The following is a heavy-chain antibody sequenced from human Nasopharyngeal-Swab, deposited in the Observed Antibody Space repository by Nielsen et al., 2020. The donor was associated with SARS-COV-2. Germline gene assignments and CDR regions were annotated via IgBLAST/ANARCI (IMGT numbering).Heavy chain of an antibody. CDR1: GFTFDEYT. V-gene: IGHV3-9*01. CDR2: IRWNSDYI. Sequence: GGSLRLSCTASGFTFDEYTMHWVRQAPGKGLEWVSGIRWNSDYIGYADSVKGRFTISRDNAKNPLYLQMNSLRAEDTALYYCAKVGSGYDNDYWGQGTLVTVSS. D-gene: IGHD3-22*01. CDR3: AKVGSGYDNDY. J-gene: IGHJ4*02.